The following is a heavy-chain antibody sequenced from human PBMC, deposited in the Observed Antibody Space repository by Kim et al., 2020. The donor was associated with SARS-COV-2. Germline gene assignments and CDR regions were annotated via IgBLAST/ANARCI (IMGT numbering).Heavy chain of an antibody. V-gene: IGHV3-23*01. CDR3: AKGSSFYYFYYRDV. J-gene: IGHJ6*03. Sequence: AGTVTVRFTSARDNSKNTLYLQMNSLGAEDTAVYYCAKGSSFYYFYYRDVWGKGTTVTVSS.